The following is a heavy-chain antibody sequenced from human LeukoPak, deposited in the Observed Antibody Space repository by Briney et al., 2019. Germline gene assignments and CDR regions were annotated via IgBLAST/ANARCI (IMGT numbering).Heavy chain of an antibody. D-gene: IGHD3-22*01. J-gene: IGHJ4*02. CDR3: ARVGGSRVRLTHIDY. Sequence: PSETLSLTCAVYGGSFSGYYWSWIRQPPGKGLEWIGEINHSGSTNYNPSLKSRVTISVDTSKNQFSLKLSSVTAADTAVYYCARVGGSRVRLTHIDYWGQGTLVTVSS. CDR2: INHSGST. V-gene: IGHV4-34*01. CDR1: GGSFSGYY.